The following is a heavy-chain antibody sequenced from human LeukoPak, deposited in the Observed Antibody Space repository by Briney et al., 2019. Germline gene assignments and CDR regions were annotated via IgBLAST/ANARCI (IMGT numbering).Heavy chain of an antibody. CDR3: ARRQYQPPGWYYYGMDV. CDR2: IYPGDSDT. D-gene: IGHD2-2*01. Sequence: RGESLKISCKGSGYSFTSYWIGWVRQMPGKGLEWMGIIYPGDSDTRYSPSFQGQVTISADKSISTAYLQWSSLKASDTAMYYCARRQYQPPGWYYYGMDVWGQGTTVTVSS. CDR1: GYSFTSYW. V-gene: IGHV5-51*01. J-gene: IGHJ6*02.